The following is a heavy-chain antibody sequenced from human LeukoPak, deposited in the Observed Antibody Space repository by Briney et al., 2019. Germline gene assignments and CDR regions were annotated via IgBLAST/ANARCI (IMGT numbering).Heavy chain of an antibody. CDR1: GFTFSSYA. D-gene: IGHD6-13*01. CDR3: AKVVRYSSSWYY. V-gene: IGHV3-23*01. J-gene: IGHJ4*02. Sequence: PGGSLSLSCAASGFTFSSYAMSWVRQAPGKGLEWVSAISGSGGSTYYADSVKGRFTISRDNSKNTLYLQMNSLRAEDTAVYYCAKVVRYSSSWYYWGQGTLVTVSS. CDR2: ISGSGGST.